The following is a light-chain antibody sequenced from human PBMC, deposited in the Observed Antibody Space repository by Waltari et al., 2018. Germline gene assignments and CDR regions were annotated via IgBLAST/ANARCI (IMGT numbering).Light chain of an antibody. J-gene: IGKJ4*01. V-gene: IGKV1-9*01. CDR3: QQLNSYPLT. CDR2: SAS. CDR1: QGISNY. Sequence: DIQLTQSPSFLSASVRDRVTITCRASQGISNYLAWYQQKPGKAPKLLIYSASTLQSGVPSRFMVRGSWTEISLTISSLQAKDFATYYSQQLNSYPLTFGGGT.